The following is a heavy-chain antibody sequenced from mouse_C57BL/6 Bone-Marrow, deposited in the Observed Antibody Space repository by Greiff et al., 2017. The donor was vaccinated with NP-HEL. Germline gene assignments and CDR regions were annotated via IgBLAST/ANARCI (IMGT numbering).Heavy chain of an antibody. D-gene: IGHD1-1*01. CDR2: IWSGGST. CDR3: ARITTVVARYFDV. CDR1: GFSLTSYG. V-gene: IGHV2-2*01. J-gene: IGHJ1*03. Sequence: VKLVESGPGLVQPSQSLSITCTVSGFSLTSYGVHWVRQSPGKGLEWLGVIWSGGSTDYNAAFISRLSISKDNSKSQVFFKMNSLQADDTAIYYCARITTVVARYFDVWGTGTTVTVSS.